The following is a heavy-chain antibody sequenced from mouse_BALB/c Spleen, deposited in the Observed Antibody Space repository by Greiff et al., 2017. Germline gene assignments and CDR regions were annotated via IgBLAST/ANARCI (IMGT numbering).Heavy chain of an antibody. D-gene: IGHD2-4*01. V-gene: IGHV1-55*01. J-gene: IGHJ3*01. Sequence: QVQLQQPGAELVKPGTSVKLSCTASGYNFTSYWINWVKLRPGQGLEWIGDIYPGSGSTNYNEKFKSKATLTVDTSSSTAYMQLSSLASEDSALYYCARDHDYDERFAYWGQGTLVTVAA. CDR1: GYNFTSYW. CDR2: IYPGSGST. CDR3: ARDHDYDERFAY.